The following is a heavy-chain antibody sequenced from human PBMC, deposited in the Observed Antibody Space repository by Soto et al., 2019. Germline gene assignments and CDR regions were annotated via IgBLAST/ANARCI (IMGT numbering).Heavy chain of an antibody. CDR3: ARGDPWTVFGVVTRHGDFDY. CDR1: GYTFTGYY. J-gene: IGHJ4*02. D-gene: IGHD3-3*01. CDR2: INPNSGGT. Sequence: ASVKVSCKASGYTFTGYYMFWVRQAPGEGLEWMGWINPNSGGTNYAQKFQGWVTMTRDTSISTAYMELSRLRSDDTAVYYCARGDPWTVFGVVTRHGDFDYWGQGTLVTVSS. V-gene: IGHV1-2*04.